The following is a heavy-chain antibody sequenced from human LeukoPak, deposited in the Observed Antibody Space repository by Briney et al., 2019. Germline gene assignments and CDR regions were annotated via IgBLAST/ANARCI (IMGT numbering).Heavy chain of an antibody. J-gene: IGHJ6*04. CDR3: ARLVEGSSWYQYYYYYYGMDV. CDR2: IKQDGSEK. Sequence: PGGSLRLSCAASGFTFSSYWMSWVRQAPGKGLEWVANIKQDGSEKYYVDSVKGRFTISRDNAKNSLYLQMNSLRAEDTAVYYCARLVEGSSWYQYYYYYYGMDVWGKGTTVTVSS. D-gene: IGHD6-13*01. V-gene: IGHV3-7*03. CDR1: GFTFSSYW.